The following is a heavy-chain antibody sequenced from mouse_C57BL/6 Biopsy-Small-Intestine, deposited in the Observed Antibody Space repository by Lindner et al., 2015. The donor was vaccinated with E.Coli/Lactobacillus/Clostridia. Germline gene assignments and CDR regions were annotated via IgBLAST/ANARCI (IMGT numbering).Heavy chain of an antibody. CDR3: AQGPGSSPFDN. V-gene: IGHV1-4*01. CDR2: INPSSDYT. D-gene: IGHD1-1*01. J-gene: IGHJ2*01. Sequence: VQLQESGAELARPGASVKMSCKASGYTFPSYTIHWVKRRPGQGLEWIGYINPSSDYTKYNQKFKDKATLTADKSSSSAHMQLSSLTSEDSAVYYCAQGPGSSPFDNWGQGTTLTVSS. CDR1: GYTFPSYT.